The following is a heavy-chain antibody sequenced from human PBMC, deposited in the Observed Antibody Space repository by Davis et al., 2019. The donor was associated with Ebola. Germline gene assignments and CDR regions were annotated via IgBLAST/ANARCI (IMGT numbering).Heavy chain of an antibody. J-gene: IGHJ4*02. CDR1: GYTFTSYY. CDR3: AREIFSHSSSWYGLHYFDY. V-gene: IGHV1-46*01. Sequence: ASVKVSCKASGYTFTSYYMHWVRQAPGQGLEWMGIINPSGGSTSYAQKFQGRVTMTRDTSTSTVYMELSSLRSEDTAVYYCAREIFSHSSSWYGLHYFDYWGQGTLVTVSS. D-gene: IGHD6-13*01. CDR2: INPSGGST.